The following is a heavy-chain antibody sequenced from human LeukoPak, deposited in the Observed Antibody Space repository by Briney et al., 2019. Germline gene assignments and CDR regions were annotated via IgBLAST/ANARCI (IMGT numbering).Heavy chain of an antibody. J-gene: IGHJ4*02. V-gene: IGHV3-48*04. Sequence: GGSLRLSCAASGFTFSSYSMNWVRQAPGKGLEWVSYIRSSGSTTYYADSVKGRFTISRDNAKNSLYLQMSSLRAEDTAVYYCARGNTAMADIVVVVAAYYWGQGTLVTVSS. D-gene: IGHD2-15*01. CDR1: GFTFSSYS. CDR2: IRSSGSTT. CDR3: ARGNTAMADIVVVVAAYY.